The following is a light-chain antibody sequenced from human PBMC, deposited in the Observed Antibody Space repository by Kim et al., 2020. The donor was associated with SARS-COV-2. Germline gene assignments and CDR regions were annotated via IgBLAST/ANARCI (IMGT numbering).Light chain of an antibody. J-gene: IGKJ2*03. CDR3: MQALQTPYS. Sequence: PTSISCKASQSLLHSIGYIFVDWYLQKPGQSPKLLIYLGSNRASGVPDMFSDSGSGTDFTLKISRVEPEDVGVYYCMQALQTPYSIGEWTKVEI. V-gene: IGKV2-28*01. CDR1: QSLLHSIGYIF. CDR2: LGS.